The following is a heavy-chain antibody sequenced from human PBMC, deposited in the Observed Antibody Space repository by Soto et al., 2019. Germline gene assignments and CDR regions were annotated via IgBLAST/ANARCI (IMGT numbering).Heavy chain of an antibody. J-gene: IGHJ4*02. CDR2: INDSGST. Sequence: PSETLSLTCAVSGGSFRGYFWSWIRQSPDKGLEWIGEINDSGSTYYNPSFKSRLTISVDTSKSQISFTLTSVTAADSAVYYYQGGDFWGQGTRVTVSS. V-gene: IGHV4-34*01. CDR3: QGGDF. D-gene: IGHD3-16*01. CDR1: GGSFRGYF.